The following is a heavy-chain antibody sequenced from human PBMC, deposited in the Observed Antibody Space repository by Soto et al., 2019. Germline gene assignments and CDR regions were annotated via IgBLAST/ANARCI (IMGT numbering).Heavy chain of an antibody. J-gene: IGHJ5*02. CDR1: GGSISSSSYY. Sequence: QLQLQESGPGLVKPSETLSLTCTVSGGSISSSSYYWGWIRQPPGKGLEWIGSIYYSGSTYYNPSLKRRVTISVDTSKTHFSLKLSSVTAADTAVYYCATQEVGGSYVYTFDPWSQGTLVTVSS. CDR3: ATQEVGGSYVYTFDP. D-gene: IGHD1-26*01. V-gene: IGHV4-39*02. CDR2: IYYSGST.